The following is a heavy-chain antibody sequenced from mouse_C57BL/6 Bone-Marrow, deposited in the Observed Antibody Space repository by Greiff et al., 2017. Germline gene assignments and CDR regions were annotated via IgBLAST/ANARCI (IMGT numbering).Heavy chain of an antibody. CDR3: TIYDGYYKAMDY. CDR1: GFNIKDDS. J-gene: IGHJ4*01. V-gene: IGHV14-4*01. D-gene: IGHD2-3*01. Sequence: VHVKQSGAELVRPGASVKLSCTASGFNIKDDSMHWVKQRPEQGLEWIGWIDPENGDTEYASKFQGKATITADTSSNTAYLQLSSLTSEDTAVYYCTIYDGYYKAMDYWGQGTSVTVSS. CDR2: IDPENGDT.